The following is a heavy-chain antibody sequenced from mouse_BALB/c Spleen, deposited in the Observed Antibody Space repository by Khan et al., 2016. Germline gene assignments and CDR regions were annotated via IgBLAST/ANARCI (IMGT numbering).Heavy chain of an antibody. V-gene: IGHV1-80*01. D-gene: IGHD1-1*01. CDR1: GYAFSNYW. Sequence: QVQLKQSGAELMRPGSSVKISCKASGYAFSNYWMNWVKQRPGQGLEWIGQIYPGDGDTNYNGKFKGKATLTADKSSSTAYMQLSSLTSEDSAVYFCAREPYYYGRSPRYFDVWGAGTTVTVSS. CDR2: IYPGDGDT. J-gene: IGHJ1*01. CDR3: AREPYYYGRSPRYFDV.